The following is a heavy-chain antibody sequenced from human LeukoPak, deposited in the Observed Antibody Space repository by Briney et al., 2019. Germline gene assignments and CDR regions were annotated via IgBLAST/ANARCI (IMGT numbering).Heavy chain of an antibody. CDR1: RGSFSSHA. D-gene: IGHD2-2*01. Sequence: SVKVSCKASRGSFSSHAIAWVRQAPGQGPEWMGGIIPISGTANYAQKFQGRVTITTDESTSTAYMELSSLTSDDTAVYYCARGLQYQLLKALGYCYMDVWGEGTTVTVSS. V-gene: IGHV1-69*05. CDR3: ARGLQYQLLKALGYCYMDV. J-gene: IGHJ6*03. CDR2: IIPISGTA.